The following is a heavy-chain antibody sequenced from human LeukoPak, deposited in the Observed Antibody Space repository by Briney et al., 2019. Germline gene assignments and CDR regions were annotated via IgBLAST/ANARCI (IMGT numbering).Heavy chain of an antibody. D-gene: IGHD6-13*01. J-gene: IGHJ4*02. Sequence: GRSLRLSCAASGFTFDDYAMHWVRQAPGKGLEWVSYISSSSSTIYYADSVKGRFTISRDNAKNSLYLQMNSLRAEDTAVYYCASGQQLTGYYFDYWGQGTLVTVSS. V-gene: IGHV3-48*01. CDR2: ISSSSSTI. CDR3: ASGQQLTGYYFDY. CDR1: GFTFDDYA.